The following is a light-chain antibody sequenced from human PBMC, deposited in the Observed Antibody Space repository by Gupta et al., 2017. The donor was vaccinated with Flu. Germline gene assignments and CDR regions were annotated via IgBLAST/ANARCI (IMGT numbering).Light chain of an antibody. Sequence: DIQMSHSPSSLSASVGDRVTVTCRAGQTISRYLNWYQQKAGAAPKLLIYAASNLQSGVPSRFSGSGSGTDFTLTISSLEPEDLGTYYCQESYSTPYTFGQGTKLEIK. V-gene: IGKV1-39*01. CDR1: QTISRY. CDR2: AAS. CDR3: QESYSTPYT. J-gene: IGKJ2*01.